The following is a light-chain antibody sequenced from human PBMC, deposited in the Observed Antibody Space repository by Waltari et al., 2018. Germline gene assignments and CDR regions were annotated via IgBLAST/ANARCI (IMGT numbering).Light chain of an antibody. CDR3: QQGSSFPPT. Sequence: DIQMTQSPSSVSASVGDRVIMTCRESQNIGNWLAWYQLKPGQAPKFLLYAASVLQTVVPSRFIGRGSETDFTLTINNLQPEYFATYFCQQGSSFPPTFGQGTKVEVK. J-gene: IGKJ1*01. V-gene: IGKV1-12*01. CDR1: QNIGNW. CDR2: AAS.